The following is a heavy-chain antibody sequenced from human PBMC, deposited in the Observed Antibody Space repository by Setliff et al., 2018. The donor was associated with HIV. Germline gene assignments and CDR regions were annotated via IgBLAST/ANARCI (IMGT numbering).Heavy chain of an antibody. CDR3: ARQPLYNDYDWRSYYFDY. V-gene: IGHV4-38-2*01. CDR1: GYSISSGCY. CDR2: MYHTGST. J-gene: IGHJ4*02. Sequence: PSETLSLTCAVSGYSISSGCYWGWIRQPPGKGLEWIGSMYHTGSTYYSPSLNSRFTISVDTSKNQFSLKLRFVTAADTAVYYCARQPLYNDYDWRSYYFDYWGQGSQVTVS. D-gene: IGHD5-12*01.